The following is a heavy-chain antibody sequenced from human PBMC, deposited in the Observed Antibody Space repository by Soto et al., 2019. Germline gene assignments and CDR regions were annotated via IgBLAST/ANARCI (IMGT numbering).Heavy chain of an antibody. CDR1: GFTFSSYA. J-gene: IGHJ4*02. D-gene: IGHD6-13*01. V-gene: IGHV3-64*01. CDR2: ISSNGGST. CDR3: ARGPWEGSSWVYYFDY. Sequence: EVQLVESGGGLVQPGGSLRLSCAASGFTFSSYAMHWVRQAPGKGLEYVSAISSNGGSTYYANSVKGRFTISRDNSKNTLDLQMGSLRAEDMAVYYCARGPWEGSSWVYYFDYWGQGTLVTVSS.